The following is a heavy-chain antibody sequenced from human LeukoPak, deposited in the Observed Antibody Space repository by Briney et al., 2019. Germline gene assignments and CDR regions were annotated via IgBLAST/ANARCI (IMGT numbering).Heavy chain of an antibody. CDR2: IYYSGST. Sequence: PSETLSLTCTVSGGSISSYYWSWIRQPPGKGLEWIGYIYYSGSTNYNPSLKSRVTISVDTSKNQFSLKLSSVTAADTAVYYCARESSIAAADGNWFDPWGQGTLVTVSS. D-gene: IGHD6-13*01. V-gene: IGHV4-59*01. CDR3: ARESSIAAADGNWFDP. J-gene: IGHJ5*02. CDR1: GGSISSYY.